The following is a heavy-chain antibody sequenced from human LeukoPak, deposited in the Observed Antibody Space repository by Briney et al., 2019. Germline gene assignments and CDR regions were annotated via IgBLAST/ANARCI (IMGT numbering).Heavy chain of an antibody. D-gene: IGHD4-17*01. CDR3: AKVYGDYSPYYYYGMDV. J-gene: IGHJ6*02. V-gene: IGHV3-43*02. CDR2: ISGDGGST. Sequence: GGSLRLSCAASGFTFDDYAMHWVRQAPGKGLEWVSLISGDGGSTYYADSVKGRFTISRDNSKNPLYLQMNSLRTEDTALYYCAKVYGDYSPYYYYGMDVWGQGTTVTVS. CDR1: GFTFDDYA.